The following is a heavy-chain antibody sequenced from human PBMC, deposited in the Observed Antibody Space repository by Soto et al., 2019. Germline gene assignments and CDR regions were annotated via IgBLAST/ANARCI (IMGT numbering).Heavy chain of an antibody. J-gene: IGHJ4*02. CDR1: GGSFSGYY. CDR3: AGGPRLLQPMVRGVIKVPPDY. D-gene: IGHD3-10*01. CDR2: INHSGST. Sequence: SETLSLTCAVYGGSFSGYYWSWIRQPPGKGLEWIGEINHSGSTNYNPSLKSRVTISVDTSKNQFSLKLSSVTAADTAVYYCAGGPRLLQPMVRGVIKVPPDYWDQGTLVTVPQ. V-gene: IGHV4-34*01.